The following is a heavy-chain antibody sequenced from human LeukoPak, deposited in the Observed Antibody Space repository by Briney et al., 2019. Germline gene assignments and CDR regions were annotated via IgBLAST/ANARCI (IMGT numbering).Heavy chain of an antibody. Sequence: GASVKVSCKASGYTFTGYYMHWVRQAPGQGLEWMGRINPNSGGTNYAQKFQGRVTMTRDTSMSTAYMELSRLRSDDTAVYYCARDCSGGSCYSHWGQGTLVTVSS. CDR1: GYTFTGYY. D-gene: IGHD2-15*01. CDR2: INPNSGGT. J-gene: IGHJ4*02. V-gene: IGHV1-2*06. CDR3: ARDCSGGSCYSH.